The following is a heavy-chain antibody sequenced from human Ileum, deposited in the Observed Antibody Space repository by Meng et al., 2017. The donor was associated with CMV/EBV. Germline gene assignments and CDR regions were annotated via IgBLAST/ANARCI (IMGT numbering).Heavy chain of an antibody. CDR1: GGTCSSYT. V-gene: IGHV1-69*04. CDR3: AREGYSSGWYWFDP. Sequence: KASGGTCSSYTISWVRQAPGQGLEWMGRIIPILGIANYAQKFQGRVTITEDKSTSTAYMELSSLRSEDTAVYYCAREGYSSGWYWFDPWGQGTLVTVSS. J-gene: IGHJ5*02. CDR2: IIPILGIA. D-gene: IGHD6-19*01.